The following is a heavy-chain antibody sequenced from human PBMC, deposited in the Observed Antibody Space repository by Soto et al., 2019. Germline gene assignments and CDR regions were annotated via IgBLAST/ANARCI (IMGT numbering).Heavy chain of an antibody. CDR1: GGSISSGGYY. D-gene: IGHD2-15*01. V-gene: IGHV4-31*03. CDR3: AGEGVHLGSNCFVP. J-gene: IGHJ5*02. CDR2: IYYSGST. Sequence: PSETLSLTCTVSGGSISSGGYYWSWIRQHPGKGLEWIGYIYYSGSTYYNPSLKSRVTISVDTSKNQFSLKLSSVTAADTAVYYCAGEGVHLGSNCFVPCGQRTLVTVSS.